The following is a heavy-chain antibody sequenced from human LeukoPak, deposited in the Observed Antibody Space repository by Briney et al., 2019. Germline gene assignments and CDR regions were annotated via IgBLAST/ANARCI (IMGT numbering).Heavy chain of an antibody. CDR3: AREHYSILRYNYCYIDV. D-gene: IGHD4-11*01. J-gene: IGHJ6*03. Sequence: SETLSLTCAVYGGSFSGYYWSWIRQPPGKGLEWIGEINHSGSTNYNPSLKSRVTISVDTSKNQFSLKLSSVTVADTAVYYCAREHYSILRYNYCYIDVWGKGTTFTVSS. CDR2: INHSGST. CDR1: GGSFSGYY. V-gene: IGHV4-34*01.